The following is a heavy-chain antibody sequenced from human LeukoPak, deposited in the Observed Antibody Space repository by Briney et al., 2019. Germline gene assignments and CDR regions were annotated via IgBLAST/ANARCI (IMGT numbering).Heavy chain of an antibody. Sequence: PGGSLRLSCAASGFTFSTYAMTWVRQAPGKGLESVSLISATGSTTYYAESVRGRFTISRDNSKNTLYLQMNSLRAEDTAVYYCAKDIWDIVVVPAAILDYWGQGTLVTVSS. CDR1: GFTFSTYA. J-gene: IGHJ4*02. CDR2: ISATGSTT. D-gene: IGHD2-2*01. V-gene: IGHV3-23*01. CDR3: AKDIWDIVVVPAAILDY.